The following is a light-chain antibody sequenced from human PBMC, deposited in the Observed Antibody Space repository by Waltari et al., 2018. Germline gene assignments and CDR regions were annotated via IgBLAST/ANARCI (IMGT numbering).Light chain of an antibody. Sequence: QSVLTQPPSASGAPGQRVTISCSGGSFNIGSNVVNWYQQLPGAAPKLLIYSDYQRPSGVPDRFSGSKSGTSASLAISALQSEDEAEYYCSTWDDSLSGVVFGVGTKLTVL. J-gene: IGLJ3*02. V-gene: IGLV1-44*01. CDR1: SFNIGSNV. CDR3: STWDDSLSGVV. CDR2: SDY.